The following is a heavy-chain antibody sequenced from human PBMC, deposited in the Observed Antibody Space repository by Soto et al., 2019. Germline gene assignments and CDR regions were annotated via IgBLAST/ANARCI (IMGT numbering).Heavy chain of an antibody. D-gene: IGHD2-21*02. V-gene: IGHV1-18*01. CDR2: ISGYNGNT. Sequence: QVQLVQSGDEVKNPGASVKVSCKTSGYTFFSYGISWVRQAPGQGLEWMGWISGYNGNTNYAQKFQARVTMTADTSTSTAYMELSSLRSEDTAVYYCARDAYCGGDCYSGTLDYWGQGTLVTVSS. CDR3: ARDAYCGGDCYSGTLDY. CDR1: GYTFFSYG. J-gene: IGHJ4*02.